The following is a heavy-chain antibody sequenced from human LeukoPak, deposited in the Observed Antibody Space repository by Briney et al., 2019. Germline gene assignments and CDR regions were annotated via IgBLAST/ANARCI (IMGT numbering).Heavy chain of an antibody. Sequence: GGSLRLSCRTSGFAFNNYAMNWVRQPPGKGLEWVSGISGFNTYYADSVNGRFTISRDNSKNVLYLQMNRLRVGDTAVYYCVKDVCTSPRCLLYSDSWGQGALVTVSS. CDR2: ISGFNT. V-gene: IGHV3-23*01. J-gene: IGHJ4*02. D-gene: IGHD2-2*01. CDR3: VKDVCTSPRCLLYSDS. CDR1: GFAFNNYA.